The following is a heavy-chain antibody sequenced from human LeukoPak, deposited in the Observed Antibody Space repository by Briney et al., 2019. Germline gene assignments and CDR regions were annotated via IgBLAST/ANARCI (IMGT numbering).Heavy chain of an antibody. CDR3: ARSSTTYYYDTSSHY. J-gene: IGHJ4*02. CDR2: ISSSGSNI. V-gene: IGHV3-48*04. CDR1: GFTFSSYG. D-gene: IGHD3-22*01. Sequence: PGRSLGLSCAASGFTFSSYGMNWVRQAPGKGLEWVSYISSSGSNIYYADSVKGRFTISRDNAKNSLYLQMNSLRAEDTAVYYCARSSTTYYYDTSSHYWGQGTLVTVSS.